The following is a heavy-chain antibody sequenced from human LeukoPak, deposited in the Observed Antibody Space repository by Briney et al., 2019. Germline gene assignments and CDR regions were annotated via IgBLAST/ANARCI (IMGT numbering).Heavy chain of an antibody. D-gene: IGHD3-16*01. J-gene: IGHJ4*02. V-gene: IGHV1-3*01. CDR3: ARDLYGDYFDY. CDR2: INAGNENT. Sequence: GWINAGNENTKYSQKFQRRVSITRDTSASTAYMELSSLTSEDTAVYYCARDLYGDYFDYWGQGTLVTVSS.